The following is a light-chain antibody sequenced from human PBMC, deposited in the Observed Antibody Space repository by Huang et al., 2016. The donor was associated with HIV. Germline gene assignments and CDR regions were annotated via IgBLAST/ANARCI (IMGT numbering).Light chain of an antibody. CDR2: GAS. V-gene: IGKV3-15*01. CDR3: QQYNNWPPVT. CDR1: QNINSN. Sequence: EVVMTQSPATLSVSPGERATLTCRASQNINSNLAWYQQKPGQTPRLLIYGASTRATGIPARFSGSGSGTEVTLTISSLQSEDFAVYYCQQYNNWPPVTFGQGTKLEIK. J-gene: IGKJ2*01.